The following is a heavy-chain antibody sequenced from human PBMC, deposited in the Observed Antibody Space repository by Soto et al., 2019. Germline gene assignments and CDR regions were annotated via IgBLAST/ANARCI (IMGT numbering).Heavy chain of an antibody. V-gene: IGHV1-69*01. J-gene: IGHJ6*02. CDR1: GGNFITFA. CDR2: SIPISSTT. CDR3: AKKLGIAPFGSYGLDV. Sequence: VALVQSGAEVKKPGSSVKVSCKASGGNFITFAISWVRQAPGQGLEWMGESIPISSTTKSAHKFQARVTISADGSSSTVHMELRSLKSEATAIYCCAKKLGIAPFGSYGLDVWGPGTTVTVSS. D-gene: IGHD7-27*01.